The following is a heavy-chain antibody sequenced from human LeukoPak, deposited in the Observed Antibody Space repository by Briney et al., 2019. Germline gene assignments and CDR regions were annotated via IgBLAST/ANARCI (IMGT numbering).Heavy chain of an antibody. J-gene: IGHJ4*02. CDR1: GFTFNTYT. V-gene: IGHV3-21*01. CDR3: ARTYYDILTGYNQYFDY. Sequence: GGSLRLSCAASGFTFNTYTMNWVPHAPGKGLEWVSSITASSTDIYPTDSVKVRFTISRNNPKNLLYLQMNSVKAEDACVYYCARTYYDILTGYNQYFDYWGQGIMVTVYS. CDR2: ITASSTDI. D-gene: IGHD3-9*01.